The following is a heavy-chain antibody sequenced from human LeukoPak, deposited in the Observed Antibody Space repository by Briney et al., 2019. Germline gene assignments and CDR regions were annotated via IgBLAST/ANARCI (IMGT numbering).Heavy chain of an antibody. CDR3: ARLDSSGYYVDY. Sequence: SETLSLTCTVSGGSISTYSWSWIRQPPGKGLEWIGYIYYSGTPNYNSSLKSRVTISVDTSKNQFSLKLSSVTAADTAVYYCARLDSSGYYVDYWRQGTLVTVSS. D-gene: IGHD3-22*01. V-gene: IGHV4-59*08. CDR2: IYYSGTP. J-gene: IGHJ4*02. CDR1: GGSISTYS.